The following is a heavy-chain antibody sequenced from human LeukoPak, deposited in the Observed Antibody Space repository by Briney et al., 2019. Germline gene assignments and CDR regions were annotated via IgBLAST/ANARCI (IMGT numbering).Heavy chain of an antibody. Sequence: GGSLRLSCAASGFTFSSYAMSWVRQAPGKGLEWVSAISGSGGSTYYADSVKGRFTISRDNSKNTLYLQMNSLRAEDTASYYCAKDIGSQRYYGMDVWGQGTTVTVSS. CDR2: ISGSGGST. V-gene: IGHV3-23*01. CDR3: AKDIGSQRYYGMDV. D-gene: IGHD3-16*02. J-gene: IGHJ6*02. CDR1: GFTFSSYA.